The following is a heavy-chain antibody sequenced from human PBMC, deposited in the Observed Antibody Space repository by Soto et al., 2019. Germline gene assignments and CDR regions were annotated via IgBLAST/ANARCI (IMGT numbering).Heavy chain of an antibody. CDR2: IYSGGST. V-gene: IGHV3-53*01. Sequence: GGSLRLSCAASGFTVSSNYMSWVRQAPGKGLEWVSVIYSGGSTYYADSVKGRFTISRDNSKNTLYLQMNSLRAEDTAVYYCARTYYYDSSGYYQYYFNYWGQGTLVTVSS. CDR3: ARTYYYDSSGYYQYYFNY. D-gene: IGHD3-22*01. J-gene: IGHJ4*02. CDR1: GFTVSSNY.